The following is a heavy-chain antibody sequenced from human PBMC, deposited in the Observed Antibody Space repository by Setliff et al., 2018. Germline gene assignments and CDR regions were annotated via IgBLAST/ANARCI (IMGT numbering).Heavy chain of an antibody. D-gene: IGHD3-3*01. CDR1: GFTFSSYS. CDR2: ISSSSSYI. V-gene: IGHV3-21*01. CDR3: ARSLGNYDFWSGYYID. J-gene: IGHJ4*02. Sequence: GGSLRLSCAASGFTFSSYSMNWVRQAPGKGLEWVSSISSSSSYIYYADSVKGRFTISRDNAKNSLYLQMNSLRAEDTAVYYCARSLGNYDFWSGYYIDWGQGTLVTVS.